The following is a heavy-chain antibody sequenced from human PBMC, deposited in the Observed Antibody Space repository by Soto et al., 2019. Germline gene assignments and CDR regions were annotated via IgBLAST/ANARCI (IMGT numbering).Heavy chain of an antibody. Sequence: QVQLQESGPGLVKPSETLSLSCTVSGGSISSYYWSWFRQSPGKRMEWIGYVHHSWGSSYNTTLQSRVAISLDTSKSQLSTKVTSVTATDTAVYYCARQGFGPLHGLVDVWGQGTTVTVSS. CDR1: GGSISSYY. V-gene: IGHV4-59*08. D-gene: IGHD3-10*01. J-gene: IGHJ6*02. CDR2: VHHSWGS. CDR3: ARQGFGPLHGLVDV.